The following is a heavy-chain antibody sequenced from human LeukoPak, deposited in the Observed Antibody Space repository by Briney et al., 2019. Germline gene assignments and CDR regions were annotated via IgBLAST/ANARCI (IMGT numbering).Heavy chain of an antibody. CDR3: AKGGDYEDFWSGPDP. J-gene: IGHJ5*02. V-gene: IGHV3-33*06. CDR1: GFTSSSYG. Sequence: GGSLRLSCAASGFTSSSYGMHWVRQAPGKGLEWVAVIWYDGSNKYYADSVKGRFTISRDNSKNTLYLQMNSLRAEDTAVYYCAKGGDYEDFWSGPDPWGQGTLVTVSS. CDR2: IWYDGSNK. D-gene: IGHD3-3*01.